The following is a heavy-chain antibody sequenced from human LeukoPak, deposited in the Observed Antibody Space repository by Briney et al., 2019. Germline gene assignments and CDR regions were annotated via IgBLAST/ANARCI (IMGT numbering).Heavy chain of an antibody. Sequence: SVKVSCKASGGTFSNYAISWVRQAPGQGLEWMGGIIPIFGTAHYAQRFQGRVTITADESTTTAYMELSSLRSEDTAVYYCATVFTPINGYGSGSYSFLGSLDPWGQGTLVTVSS. CDR2: IIPIFGTA. CDR3: ATVFTPINGYGSGSYSFLGSLDP. CDR1: GGTFSNYA. J-gene: IGHJ5*02. V-gene: IGHV1-69*01. D-gene: IGHD3-10*01.